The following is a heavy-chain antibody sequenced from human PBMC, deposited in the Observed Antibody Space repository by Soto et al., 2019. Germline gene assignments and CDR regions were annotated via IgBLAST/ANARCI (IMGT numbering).Heavy chain of an antibody. V-gene: IGHV3-23*01. Sequence: GGSLRLSCDTSGFTFSNYVMTWVRQAPGRGLEWVSSISGSGSGRSYADSVKGRFTISRDNSKNTLYLQMNSLRAEDTAVYYCARDTGYDFWSGYYFNWFDPWGQGTLVTVSS. J-gene: IGHJ5*02. D-gene: IGHD3-3*01. CDR1: GFTFSNYV. CDR3: ARDTGYDFWSGYYFNWFDP. CDR2: ISGSGSGR.